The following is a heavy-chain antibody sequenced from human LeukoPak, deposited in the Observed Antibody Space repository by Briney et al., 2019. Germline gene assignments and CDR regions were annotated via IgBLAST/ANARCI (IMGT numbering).Heavy chain of an antibody. J-gene: IGHJ6*02. Sequence: GGSLRLSCAASGFTFSDYSMNWFRQAPGKGLEWVASINHNGNVNYYVDSVKGRFTISRDNAKNSLYLQMSNLRAEDTAVYFCARGGGLDVWGQGATVTVSS. CDR1: GFTFSDYS. CDR2: INHNGNVN. V-gene: IGHV3-7*03. CDR3: ARGGGLDV. D-gene: IGHD3-16*01.